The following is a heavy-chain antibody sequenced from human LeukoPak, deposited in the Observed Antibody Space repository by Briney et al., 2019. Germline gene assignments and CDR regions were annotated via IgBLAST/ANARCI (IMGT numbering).Heavy chain of an antibody. CDR1: GGSFSGYQ. J-gene: IGHJ5*02. CDR3: ARDRSGPYDFWSGYYRGDWFDP. CDR2: INHSGST. Sequence: SETLSLTCAVYGGSFSGYQWTWIRQPPGKGLEYIGEINHSGSTTYNPSLKSRVTISVDTSKNQFSLKLRFVTAADTAVYYCARDRSGPYDFWSGYYRGDWFDPWGQGTLVTVSS. V-gene: IGHV4-34*01. D-gene: IGHD3-3*01.